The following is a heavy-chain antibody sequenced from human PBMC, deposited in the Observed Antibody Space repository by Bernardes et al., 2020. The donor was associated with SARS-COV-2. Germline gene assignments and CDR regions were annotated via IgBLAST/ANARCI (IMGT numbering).Heavy chain of an antibody. J-gene: IGHJ6*02. CDR2: ISYDGSNK. CDR3: ARDGIAVAGTFSPYFYYYYGMDV. CDR1: GFTFSSYA. D-gene: IGHD6-19*01. Sequence: GGSLRLSCAASGFTFSSYAMHWVRQAPGKGLEWVAVISYDGSNKYYADSVKGRFTISRDNSKNTLYLQMNSLRAEDTAVYYCARDGIAVAGTFSPYFYYYYGMDVWGQGPRSPSP. V-gene: IGHV3-30-3*01.